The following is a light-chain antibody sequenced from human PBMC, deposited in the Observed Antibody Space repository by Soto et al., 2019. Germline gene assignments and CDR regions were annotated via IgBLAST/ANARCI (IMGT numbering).Light chain of an antibody. CDR2: DAT. CDR3: QQFHDLPIT. CDR1: QDISIF. Sequence: DIQMTQSPSSVSASIGDRVTITCQATQDISIFLNWYQQKPGKAPELLIYDATILETGVPSRFSGSGSGTDFTFTISGLQPEDLATYYCQQFHDLPITFGQGTRLEIK. J-gene: IGKJ5*01. V-gene: IGKV1-33*01.